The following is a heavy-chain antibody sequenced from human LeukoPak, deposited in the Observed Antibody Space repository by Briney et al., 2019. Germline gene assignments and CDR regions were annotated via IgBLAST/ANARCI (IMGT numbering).Heavy chain of an antibody. Sequence: SETLSLTCAVYGGSFSGYYWSWIRQPPGKGLEWIGEINHSGSINYNPSLKSRVTISVDTSKNQFSLKLSSVTAADTAVYYCARANGEYKTTVTPWDYYYYYGMDVWGQGTTVTVSS. CDR1: GGSFSGYY. J-gene: IGHJ6*02. CDR2: INHSGSI. CDR3: ARANGEYKTTVTPWDYYYYYGMDV. D-gene: IGHD4-17*01. V-gene: IGHV4-34*01.